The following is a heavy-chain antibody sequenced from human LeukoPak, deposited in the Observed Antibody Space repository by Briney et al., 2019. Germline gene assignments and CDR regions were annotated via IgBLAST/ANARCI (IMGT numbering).Heavy chain of an antibody. CDR2: IIPILGIA. CDR1: GGTFSRYA. CDR3: ARLNIVATIHVDY. V-gene: IGHV1-69*04. Sequence: SVKVSCKASGGTFSRYAISWVRQAPGQGLEWMGRIIPILGIANYAQKFQGRVTITADKSTSTAYMELSSLRSEDTAVYYCARLNIVATIHVDYWGQGTLVTVSS. J-gene: IGHJ4*02. D-gene: IGHD5-12*01.